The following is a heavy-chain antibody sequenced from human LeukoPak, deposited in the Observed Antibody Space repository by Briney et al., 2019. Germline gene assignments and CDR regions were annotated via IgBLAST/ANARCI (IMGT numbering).Heavy chain of an antibody. CDR1: GGSISSYY. CDR2: IYYSGST. J-gene: IGHJ4*02. CDR3: ARGAEYSSSSGFDY. D-gene: IGHD6-6*01. Sequence: SETLSLTCTVSGGSISSYYWSWIRQPPGKGLEWIGYIYYSGSTNYNPSLKSRVTISVDTSKNQFSLELSSVTAADTAVYYCARGAEYSSSSGFDYWGQGTLVTVSS. V-gene: IGHV4-59*01.